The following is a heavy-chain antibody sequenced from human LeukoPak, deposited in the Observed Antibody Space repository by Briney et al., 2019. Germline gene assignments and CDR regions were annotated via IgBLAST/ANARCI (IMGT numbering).Heavy chain of an antibody. V-gene: IGHV3-21*01. D-gene: IGHD6-13*01. CDR2: ISSSSSYI. J-gene: IGHJ4*02. CDR1: GFTFSSYS. Sequence: GGSLRLSCAASGFTFSSYSMNWVRQAPGKGLEWVSSISSSSSYIYYADSVKGRFTISRDNAKNSLYLQMNSLRAEDMAVYYCARDSGDSSSWFLYYFDYWGQGTLVTVSS. CDR3: ARDSGDSSSWFLYYFDY.